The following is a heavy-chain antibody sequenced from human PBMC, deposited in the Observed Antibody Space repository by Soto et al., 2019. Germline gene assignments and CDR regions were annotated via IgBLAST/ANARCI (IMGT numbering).Heavy chain of an antibody. CDR1: GFTFSNAW. Sequence: GESLKISCAASGFTFSNAWMSWVRQAPGKGLEWVGRIKSKTDGGTTDYAAPVKGRFTISRDDSKNTLYLQMNSLKTEDTAVYYCTTKLRDGYNPFNWFDPWGQGTLVTVSS. V-gene: IGHV3-15*01. J-gene: IGHJ5*02. CDR2: IKSKTDGGTT. CDR3: TTKLRDGYNPFNWFDP. D-gene: IGHD5-12*01.